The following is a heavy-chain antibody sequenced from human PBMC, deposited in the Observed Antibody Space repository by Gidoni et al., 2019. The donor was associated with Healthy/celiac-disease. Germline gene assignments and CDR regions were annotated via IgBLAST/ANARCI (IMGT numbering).Heavy chain of an antibody. CDR3: ARACSSTSCYKRGNNWFDP. V-gene: IGHV3-74*01. CDR2: IKSDGSST. Sequence: VQLLESGGGLVQPGGSLRLSCAASVYTFSTYCMHSVRQAPGKGVVWVSRIKSDGSSTSYADSVKGRVTISRDNAKNTLHLQMNSLRAEDTAVYYCARACSSTSCYKRGNNWFDPWGQGTLVTVSS. CDR1: VYTFSTYC. D-gene: IGHD2-2*02. J-gene: IGHJ5*02.